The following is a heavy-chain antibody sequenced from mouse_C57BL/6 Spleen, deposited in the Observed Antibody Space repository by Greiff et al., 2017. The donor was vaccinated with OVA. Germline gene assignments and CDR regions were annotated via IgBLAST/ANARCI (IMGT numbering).Heavy chain of an antibody. CDR3: ARRTRGWYFDL. CDR2: IDPSDSYT. CDR1: GYTFTSYW. J-gene: IGHJ1*03. Sequence: QVQLQQPGAELVKPGASVKLSCKASGYTFTSYWMQWVKQRPGQGLEWIGEIDPSDSYTNYNQKFKGKATLTVDTSSSTAYMQLSSLTSEDSAVYYCARRTRGWYFDLWGTGTTVTVSS. V-gene: IGHV1-50*01. D-gene: IGHD3-3*01.